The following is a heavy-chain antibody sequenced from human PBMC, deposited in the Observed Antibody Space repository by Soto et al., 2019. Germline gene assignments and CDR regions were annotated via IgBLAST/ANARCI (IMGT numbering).Heavy chain of an antibody. V-gene: IGHV2-5*02. Sequence: QITLKESGPPLVKPTQTLTLTCTFSGFSLSTSGVGVGWIRQPPGKALEWLALIYWDDDKRYSPSLKTRLTITKDTSKNQVVLTMTNMDPVDTATYYCAHTYYDFWSGYYTRLPDYWGQGTLVIVSS. CDR3: AHTYYDFWSGYYTRLPDY. D-gene: IGHD3-3*01. J-gene: IGHJ4*02. CDR1: GFSLSTSGVG. CDR2: IYWDDDK.